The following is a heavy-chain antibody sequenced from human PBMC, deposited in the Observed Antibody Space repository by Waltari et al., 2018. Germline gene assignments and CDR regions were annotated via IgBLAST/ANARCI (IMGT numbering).Heavy chain of an antibody. V-gene: IGHV3-30-3*01. CDR2: ISYDGSNK. Sequence: QVQLVESGGGVVQPGRSLRLSCAASGFTFSSYAMHWVRQAPGKGLEWVAVISYDGSNKYYADSVKGRFTISRDNSKNTLYLQMNSLRAEDTAVYYCARDRIVDIVASDLDYWGQGTLVTVSS. J-gene: IGHJ4*02. CDR1: GFTFSSYA. D-gene: IGHD5-12*01. CDR3: ARDRIVDIVASDLDY.